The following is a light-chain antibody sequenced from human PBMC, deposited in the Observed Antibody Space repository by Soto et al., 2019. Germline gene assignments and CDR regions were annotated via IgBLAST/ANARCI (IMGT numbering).Light chain of an antibody. V-gene: IGKV3-15*01. CDR2: GAI. CDR1: QSVSRS. Sequence: MTQSPATLAVSPGEKDTLACRASQSVSRSLAWHQQKPGQAPRLLIYGAITRATGIPARFSGSWSGTEFTLTIRSLQSEDSAVYSCQQYNNWPPSTFGQGTRLEIK. J-gene: IGKJ5*01. CDR3: QQYNNWPPST.